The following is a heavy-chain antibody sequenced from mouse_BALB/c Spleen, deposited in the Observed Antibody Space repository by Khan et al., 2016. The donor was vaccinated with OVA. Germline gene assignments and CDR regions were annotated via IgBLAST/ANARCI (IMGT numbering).Heavy chain of an antibody. V-gene: IGHV1-7*01. CDR1: GYAFTNYW. CDR2: INPSTGYT. J-gene: IGHJ3*01. CDR3: ARRTKAY. Sequence: QVQLQQPGAELAKPGASVKMSCKASGYAFTNYWMHWVKQRPGQGLEWIGYINPSTGYTEYNQKFKDKATLTADKSSSTAYMQLSSLTSEDSAVYYCARRTKAYWGQGTLVTVSA.